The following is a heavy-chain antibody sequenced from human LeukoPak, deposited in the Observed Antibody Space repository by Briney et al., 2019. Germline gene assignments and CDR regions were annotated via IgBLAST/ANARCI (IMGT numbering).Heavy chain of an antibody. J-gene: IGHJ4*02. CDR1: GYTFTSYG. CDR3: ARDGHRMYYYGSSDYRFDY. CDR2: ISGYNGNT. D-gene: IGHD3-22*01. V-gene: IGHV1-18*01. Sequence: GASVKVSCKAAGYTFTSYGISWVRQAPGQRLEWMGWISGYNGNTHYAQKLQGRVTMTTDTSTSTAYMELRSLRSDDTAVYYCARDGHRMYYYGSSDYRFDYWGRGTLVTVSS.